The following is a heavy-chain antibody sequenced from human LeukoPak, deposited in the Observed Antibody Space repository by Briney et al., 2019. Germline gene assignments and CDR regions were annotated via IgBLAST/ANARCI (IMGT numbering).Heavy chain of an antibody. J-gene: IGHJ4*02. CDR1: GGSFSAYY. CDR2: INHSGKT. V-gene: IGHV4-34*01. D-gene: IGHD3-10*01. Sequence: SETLSLTWAVYGGSFSAYYWSWIRQPPGKGLEWIGEINHSGKTNYHPSLTSQVNISVDTSKNQLSLELSSVTAADTAVYYCARVYGSGSYYNPGYYFDYWGQGTLVTDSS. CDR3: ARVYGSGSYYNPGYYFDY.